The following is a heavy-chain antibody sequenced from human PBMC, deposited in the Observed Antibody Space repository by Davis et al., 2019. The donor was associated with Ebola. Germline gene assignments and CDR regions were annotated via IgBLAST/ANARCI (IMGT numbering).Heavy chain of an antibody. D-gene: IGHD4-23*01. Sequence: SETLSLTCTVSCGSISSYYWSWIRQPPGKGLEWIGYIYYSGSTNYNPSLKSRVTISVDTSKNQFSLKLSSVTAADTAVYYCASGGNSGDFDYWGQGTLVTVSS. CDR2: IYYSGST. CDR1: CGSISSYY. CDR3: ASGGNSGDFDY. V-gene: IGHV4-59*01. J-gene: IGHJ4*02.